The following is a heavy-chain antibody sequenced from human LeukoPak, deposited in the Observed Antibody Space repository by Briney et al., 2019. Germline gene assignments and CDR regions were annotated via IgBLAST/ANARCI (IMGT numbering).Heavy chain of an antibody. CDR2: INSDGSDT. D-gene: IGHD6-6*01. Sequence: GGSLRLSCAASGLTFSGYWMHWVRQAPGKGLVWVSRINSDGSDTIYADSVKGRFTISRDNAKNTLYLQTNSLRAEDTAVYYCARDPKRYSSSSGDYWGQGTLVTVSS. V-gene: IGHV3-74*01. CDR3: ARDPKRYSSSSGDY. CDR1: GLTFSGYW. J-gene: IGHJ4*02.